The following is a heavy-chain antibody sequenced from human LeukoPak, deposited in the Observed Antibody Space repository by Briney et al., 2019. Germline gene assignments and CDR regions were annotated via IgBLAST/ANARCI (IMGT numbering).Heavy chain of an antibody. CDR3: ASHSGGYAY. Sequence: PSETLSLTCAFSGGSISSGAYSWSWIRQPPGKGLEWIGYIYYSDTSYYNPSLKSRVTISVDTSKNQFSLKVSSVTAADTAVYYCASHSGGYAYWGQGTLVTVSS. V-gene: IGHV4-30-4*07. D-gene: IGHD5-12*01. CDR1: GGSISSGAYS. J-gene: IGHJ4*02. CDR2: IYYSDTS.